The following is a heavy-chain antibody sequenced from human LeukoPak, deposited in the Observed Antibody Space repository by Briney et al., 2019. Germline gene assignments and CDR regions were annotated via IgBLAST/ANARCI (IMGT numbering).Heavy chain of an antibody. J-gene: IGHJ6*03. V-gene: IGHV1-8*03. CDR1: GYTFTSYD. D-gene: IGHD7-27*01. CDR2: MNPNSGNT. CDR3: ARGLGRPSTFYYYMDV. Sequence: ASVKVSCKASGYTFTSYDINWVRQATGQGLEWMGWMNPNSGNTGYAQKFQGRVTITRNTSISTAYMELSSLRSEDTAVYYCARGLGRPSTFYYYMDVWGKGTTVTVSS.